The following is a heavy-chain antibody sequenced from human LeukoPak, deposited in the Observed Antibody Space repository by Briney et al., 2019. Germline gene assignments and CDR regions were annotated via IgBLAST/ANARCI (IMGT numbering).Heavy chain of an antibody. D-gene: IGHD5-24*01. J-gene: IGHJ4*02. CDR2: IIPIFGTA. CDR1: GGTFSRYA. CDR3: AIQGSRDGYNSDY. V-gene: IGHV1-69*13. Sequence: SVRVSCKASGGTFSRYAISWVRQAPGQGLEWMGGIIPIFGTANYAQKFQGRVTITADESTSTAYMELSSLRSEDTAVYYCAIQGSRDGYNSDYWGQGTLVTVSS.